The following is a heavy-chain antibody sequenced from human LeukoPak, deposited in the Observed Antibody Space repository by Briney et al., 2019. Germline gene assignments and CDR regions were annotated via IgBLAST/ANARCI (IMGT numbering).Heavy chain of an antibody. CDR3: ARNRYCSSTSCLRYFDH. Sequence: SETLSLTCTVSGGSISSSSYYWGWIRQPPGKGLEWIGSIYYSGSTYYNPSLKSRVTISVDTSKNQFSLKLSSVTAADTAVYYCARNRYCSSTSCLRYFDHWGQGGLVTVSS. CDR1: GGSISSSSYY. D-gene: IGHD2-2*01. J-gene: IGHJ4*02. CDR2: IYYSGST. V-gene: IGHV4-39*01.